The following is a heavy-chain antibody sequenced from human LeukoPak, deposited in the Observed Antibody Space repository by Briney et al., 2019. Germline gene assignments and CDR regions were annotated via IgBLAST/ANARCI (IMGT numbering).Heavy chain of an antibody. D-gene: IGHD2-15*01. CDR2: ISTSSSYI. CDR1: GFTFSSYG. J-gene: IGHJ4*02. Sequence: GSLRLSCAASGFTFSSYGMHWVRQAPGKGLEWVSFISTSSSYIYYADSVKGRFTISRDNAKNSLYLQMNSLRAEGTAVYYCATEGYCSGGSCYSFDYWGQGTLVTVSS. V-gene: IGHV3-21*01. CDR3: ATEGYCSGGSCYSFDY.